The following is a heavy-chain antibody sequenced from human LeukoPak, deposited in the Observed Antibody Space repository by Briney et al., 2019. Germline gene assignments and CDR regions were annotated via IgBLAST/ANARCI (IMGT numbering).Heavy chain of an antibody. V-gene: IGHV3-21*01. CDR3: AKDYTNYLTPYFFDY. Sequence: GGSLRLSCAASGFTFSSYSMNWVRQAPGKGLEWVSSISSGGNYIYYADSVKGRFTISRDNARNSLFLQMNSLRAEDTAVYYCAKDYTNYLTPYFFDYWGQGTLVTVSS. D-gene: IGHD4-11*01. J-gene: IGHJ4*02. CDR2: ISSGGNYI. CDR1: GFTFSSYS.